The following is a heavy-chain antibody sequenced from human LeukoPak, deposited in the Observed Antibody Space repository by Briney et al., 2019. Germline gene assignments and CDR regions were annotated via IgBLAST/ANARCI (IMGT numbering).Heavy chain of an antibody. V-gene: IGHV1-2*02. CDR1: GYTFTCYY. Sequence: ASVSVSCKASGYTFTCYYMHWVRQAPGQGLEWMGWINPNSGGTNYAQKFQGRVTMTRDTSISTAYMELSRLRSDDTAVYYCAREDSGGSYCFFSWGQGTLVTVSS. CDR2: INPNSGGT. D-gene: IGHD1-26*01. J-gene: IGHJ5*02. CDR3: AREDSGGSYCFFS.